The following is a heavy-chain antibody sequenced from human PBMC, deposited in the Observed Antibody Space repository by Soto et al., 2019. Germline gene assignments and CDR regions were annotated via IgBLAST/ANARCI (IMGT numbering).Heavy chain of an antibody. Sequence: EVQLVESGGTLVQPGGSLRLSCAASGFTFSNYFMHWVRQAPGKGLVWVSRINSDGSTTSYADSVKGRFTISRDNAKNTLYLQMNSLRAEDTAVYYCTRGNYYGMDVWGQGTTVTVSS. J-gene: IGHJ6*02. V-gene: IGHV3-74*01. CDR3: TRGNYYGMDV. CDR2: INSDGSTT. CDR1: GFTFSNYF.